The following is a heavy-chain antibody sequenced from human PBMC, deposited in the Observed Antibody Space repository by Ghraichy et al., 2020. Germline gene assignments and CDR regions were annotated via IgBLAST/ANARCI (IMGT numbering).Heavy chain of an antibody. CDR1: GFSFTDYG. D-gene: IGHD4/OR15-4a*01. CDR2: IGWDSKKL. Sequence: GGSLRLSCVTSGFSFTDYGLYWVRQPPGKGPEWVAGIGWDSKKLGYADSVKGRFNISRDNAKNSLYLQMNNLRSEDTALYYCVKGHKNDYGGYFDGWGQGTLVTVSS. V-gene: IGHV3-9*01. CDR3: VKGHKNDYGGYFDG. J-gene: IGHJ4*02.